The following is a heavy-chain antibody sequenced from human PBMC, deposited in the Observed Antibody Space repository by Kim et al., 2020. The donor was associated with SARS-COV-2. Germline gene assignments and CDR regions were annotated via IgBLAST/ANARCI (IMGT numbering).Heavy chain of an antibody. CDR3: AKRDSSGWYSLDY. Sequence: GGSLRLSCEASGFTFSTYAMSWVRQAPGKGLDWVSSISAGGAGTYYGDSVKGRFTISRDNSKNTVYLQMNSLRAEDTAIYYCAKRDSSGWYSLDYWGQGTLVTVAS. D-gene: IGHD6-19*01. CDR2: ISAGGAGT. J-gene: IGHJ4*02. V-gene: IGHV3-23*01. CDR1: GFTFSTYA.